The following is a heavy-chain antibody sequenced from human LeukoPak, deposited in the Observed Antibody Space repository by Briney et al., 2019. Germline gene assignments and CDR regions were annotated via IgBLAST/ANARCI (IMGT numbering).Heavy chain of an antibody. CDR2: IYYSGST. V-gene: IGHV4-59*12. D-gene: IGHD3-22*01. Sequence: PSETLSLTCTVSGGSISSYYWSWIRQPPGKGLEWIGYIYYSGSTNYNPSLKSRVTISVDTSKNQFSLKLSSVTAADTAVYYCARDRVERPAYYDSSGLRWGKRRNNAFDIWGQGTMVTVSS. CDR1: GGSISSYY. CDR3: ARDRVERPAYYDSSGLRWGKRRNNAFDI. J-gene: IGHJ3*02.